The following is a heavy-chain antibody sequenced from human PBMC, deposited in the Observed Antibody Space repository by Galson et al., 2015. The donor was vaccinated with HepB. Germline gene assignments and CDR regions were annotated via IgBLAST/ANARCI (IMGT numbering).Heavy chain of an antibody. V-gene: IGHV3-30*18. D-gene: IGHD3-10*01. J-gene: IGHJ6*02. CDR1: GFTFSNYA. CDR2: ISYDGSNQ. Sequence: SLRLSCAASGFTFSNYAIHWVRQAPGKGLEWVAVISYDGSNQSCADPVKGRFTISRDNSKNTLSLQMNSLRAEYAAVYFCAKEGSPYYYYYGMYVWGQGTTVTVSS. CDR3: AKEGSPYYYYYGMYV.